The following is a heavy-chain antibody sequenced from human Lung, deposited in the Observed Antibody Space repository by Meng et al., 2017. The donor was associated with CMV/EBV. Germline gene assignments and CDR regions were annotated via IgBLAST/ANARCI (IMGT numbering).Heavy chain of an antibody. V-gene: IGHV4-31*03. J-gene: IGHJ5*01. CDR1: GGHLGSGAYC. CDR2: TYYDGST. Sequence: CTVSGGHLGSGAYCWSWIRQHPEKGLEWIGYTYYDGSTHYSPSLRSRAAISVDTSKNQFSLRLNSVTAADTAVYYCARQAPDNWFDPWGQGALVTVSS. CDR3: ARQAPDNWFDP.